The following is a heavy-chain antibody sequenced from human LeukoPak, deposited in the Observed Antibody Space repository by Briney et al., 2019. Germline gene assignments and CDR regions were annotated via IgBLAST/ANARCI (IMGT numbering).Heavy chain of an antibody. CDR2: IYYSGST. V-gene: IGHV4-39*07. CDR1: GGSISSSSYY. CDR3: ARGNWAGIDY. Sequence: SETLPLTCTVSGGSISSSSYYWGWIRQPPGKGLEWIGSIYYSGSTYYNPSLKSRVTISVDTSKNQFSLKLSSVTAADTAVYYCARGNWAGIDYWGQGTLVTVSS. D-gene: IGHD7-27*01. J-gene: IGHJ4*02.